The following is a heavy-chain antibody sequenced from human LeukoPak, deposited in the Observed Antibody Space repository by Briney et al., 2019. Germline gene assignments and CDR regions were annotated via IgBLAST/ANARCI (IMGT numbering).Heavy chain of an antibody. V-gene: IGHV4-31*03. CDR2: INHSGST. J-gene: IGHJ2*01. Sequence: SETLSLTCTVSGGSISSGASDWGWIRQHPKRGLGWVGYINHSGSTYYNPSLGSRVTMSVDTSKNQFSLKLSSVTAADSAVYYCARAARQGFTMIVVPFFYFDLWGRGTLVTVSS. CDR1: GGSISSGASD. D-gene: IGHD3-22*01. CDR3: ARAARQGFTMIVVPFFYFDL.